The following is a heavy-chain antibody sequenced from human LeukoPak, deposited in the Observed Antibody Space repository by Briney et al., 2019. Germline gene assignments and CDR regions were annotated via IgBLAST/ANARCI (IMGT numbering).Heavy chain of an antibody. CDR2: ISAYNGNT. Sequence: ASVKVSCKASGYTFTSYGISWVRQAPGQGREWMGWISAYNGNTNYAQKLQGRVTMTTDTSTSTAYMELRSLRSDDTAVYYCARWVLTGYYNDYWGQGTLVTVSS. D-gene: IGHD3-9*01. J-gene: IGHJ4*02. V-gene: IGHV1-18*04. CDR1: GYTFTSYG. CDR3: ARWVLTGYYNDY.